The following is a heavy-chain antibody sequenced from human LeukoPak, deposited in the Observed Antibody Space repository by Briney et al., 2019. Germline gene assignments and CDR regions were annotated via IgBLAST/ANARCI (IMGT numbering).Heavy chain of an antibody. CDR3: AKDQMDTAMANDAFDI. J-gene: IGHJ3*02. Sequence: PGGSLRLSCAASGFTFSSYAMSWVRQAPGKGLEWVSAIRGSGGSTYYADSVKGRFTISRDNSKNTLYLQMNSLRAEDTAVYYCAKDQMDTAMANDAFDIWGQGTMATVSS. CDR1: GFTFSSYA. V-gene: IGHV3-23*01. D-gene: IGHD5-18*01. CDR2: IRGSGGST.